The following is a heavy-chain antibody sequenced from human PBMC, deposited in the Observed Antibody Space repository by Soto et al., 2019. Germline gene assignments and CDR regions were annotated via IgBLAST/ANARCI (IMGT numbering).Heavy chain of an antibody. D-gene: IGHD3-22*01. CDR3: ARDSRSCYYLEF. J-gene: IGHJ4*02. CDR2: IYHSGGT. V-gene: IGHV4-30-2*01. CDR1: GDSISNGGYS. Sequence: QLQLQESGSGLVKPSQTLSLTCAVSGDSISNGGYSWNWIRQPPGKGLEWIGYIYHSGGTDYNPSLKSRLTITVDSSNNQFSLKLSSVTAADTAVYYCARDSRSCYYLEFWGQGTLVTVSS.